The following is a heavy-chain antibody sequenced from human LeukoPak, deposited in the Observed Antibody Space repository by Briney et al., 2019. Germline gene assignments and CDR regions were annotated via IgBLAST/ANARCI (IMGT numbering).Heavy chain of an antibody. CDR3: ARDDFSFGELYPYNWFDP. CDR1: GYTFTGYY. D-gene: IGHD3-10*01. J-gene: IGHJ5*02. Sequence: ASVKVSCKASGYTFTGYYIHWVRQAPGQGLEWMGWLNPNSGGTNYAQKFQGRVTMTRDTSISTAYMELSRLRSDDTAVYYCARDDFSFGELYPYNWFDPWGQGTLVTVSS. CDR2: LNPNSGGT. V-gene: IGHV1-2*02.